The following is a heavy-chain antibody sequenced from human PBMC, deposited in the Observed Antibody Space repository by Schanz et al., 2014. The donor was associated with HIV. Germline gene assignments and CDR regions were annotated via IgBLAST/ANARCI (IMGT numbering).Heavy chain of an antibody. D-gene: IGHD3-22*01. CDR3: AKPEYDSSGNSQSHFDY. CDR2: ISGSGGSP. J-gene: IGHJ4*02. Sequence: EVQLLESGGGLVQPGGSLRLSCAASGFTFSSYAMSWVRQAPGKGLEWVSTISGSGGSPYYADSVKGRFTISRDNSKNTLYLQMTTLRTEDTAVYYCAKPEYDSSGNSQSHFDYWGRGTLVTVSP. CDR1: GFTFSSYA. V-gene: IGHV3-23*01.